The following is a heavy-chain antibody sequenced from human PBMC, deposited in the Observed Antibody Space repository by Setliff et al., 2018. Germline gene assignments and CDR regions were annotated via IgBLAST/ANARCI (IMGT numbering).Heavy chain of an antibody. D-gene: IGHD1-26*01. CDR1: GYTFTGYY. V-gene: IGHV1-2*06. J-gene: IGHJ6*03. Sequence: ASVKVSCKASGYTFTGYYMHWVRQAPGQGLEWMGRINPNSGGTNYAQKFQGRVTMTRDTSISTAYMELSRLRSDDTAVYYCARGRGSYYYYMDVWGKGTTVTVS. CDR3: ARGRGSYYYYMDV. CDR2: INPNSGGT.